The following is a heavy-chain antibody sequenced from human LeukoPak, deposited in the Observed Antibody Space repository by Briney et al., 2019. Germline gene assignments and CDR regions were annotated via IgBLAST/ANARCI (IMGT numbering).Heavy chain of an antibody. D-gene: IGHD2-2*01. J-gene: IGHJ4*02. Sequence: EPGGSLRPSCAASGFTFSSYAMHWVRQAPGKGLEWVAVISYDGSNKYYADSVKGRFTISRDNSKNTLYLQMNSLRAEDTAVYYCAPARGYAYFDYWGQGTLVTVSS. V-gene: IGHV3-30-3*01. CDR1: GFTFSSYA. CDR2: ISYDGSNK. CDR3: APARGYAYFDY.